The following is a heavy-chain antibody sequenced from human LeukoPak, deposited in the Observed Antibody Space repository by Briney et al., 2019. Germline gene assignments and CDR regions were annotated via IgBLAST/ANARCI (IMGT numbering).Heavy chain of an antibody. D-gene: IGHD2-15*01. CDR2: VYYSGST. J-gene: IGHJ4*02. CDR3: ARQRYCSSCSCSDY. Sequence: TATLSLTCTVSGGSISGYYWSWIRQPPGRGLEWIGSVYYSGSTSYNPSLKSRVTISVDTSKNHFSLKLSSVTAADTAVYYCARQRYCSSCSCSDYWGQGTLVTVSS. V-gene: IGHV4-59*08. CDR1: GGSISGYY.